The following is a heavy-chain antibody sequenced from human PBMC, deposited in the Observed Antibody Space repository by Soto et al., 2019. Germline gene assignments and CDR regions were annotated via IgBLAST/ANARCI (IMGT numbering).Heavy chain of an antibody. Sequence: GGSLRLSCAAAGFTFDDYTMHWVRQAPGKGLEWVSLISWDGGSTYYADSVKGRFTISRDNSKNSLYLQMNSLRTEDTALYYCAKDIGRNWFDPWGQGTLVTVSS. CDR3: AKDIGRNWFDP. CDR2: ISWDGGST. CDR1: GFTFDDYT. V-gene: IGHV3-43*01. J-gene: IGHJ5*02.